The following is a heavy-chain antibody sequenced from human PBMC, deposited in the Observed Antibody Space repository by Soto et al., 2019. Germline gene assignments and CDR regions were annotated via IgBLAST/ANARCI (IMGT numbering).Heavy chain of an antibody. D-gene: IGHD3-10*01. CDR2: FIPIFPTP. CDR1: GGTLSNSG. V-gene: IGHV1-69*13. CDR3: ATSPSGSGTYIANH. J-gene: IGHJ4*02. Sequence: GASVKVSCKASGGTLSNSGLSWVRQAPGQGLEWLGGFIPIFPTPHYAQRFRGRVTITADELTNTAYMEMSSLRSDDTAVYYCATSPSGSGTYIANHWGRGTLVTVSS.